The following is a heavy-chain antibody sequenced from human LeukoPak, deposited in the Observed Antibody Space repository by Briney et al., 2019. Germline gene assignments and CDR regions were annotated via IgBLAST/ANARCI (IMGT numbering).Heavy chain of an antibody. V-gene: IGHV4-59*01. J-gene: IGHJ4*02. CDR2: IYYRGST. D-gene: IGHD2-15*01. CDR1: GGSISNYF. Sequence: SETLSLTCTVSGGSISNYFWSWIRQPPGKGLEWIGYIYYRGSTNYNPSLQSRVTISVDTSKNQFSLKLSSVAAADTAVYYCARYQVAADYYFDLWGQGTLVTVSS. CDR3: ARYQVAADYYFDL.